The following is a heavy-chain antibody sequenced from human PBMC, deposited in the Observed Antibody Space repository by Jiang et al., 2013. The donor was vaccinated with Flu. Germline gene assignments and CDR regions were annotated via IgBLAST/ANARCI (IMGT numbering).Heavy chain of an antibody. Sequence: TCTVSGGSISSYYWSWIRQPQEGTGVDWVYLLHGSTNYNPSLKSRVTISVDTSKNQXSLKLSSVTAADTAVYYCARGGPAAYCGGDCSNYYYGMDVWGQGTTVTVSS. V-gene: IGHV4-59*01. CDR1: GGSISSYY. CDR3: ARGGPAAYCGGDCSNYYYGMDV. D-gene: IGHD2-21*01. CDR2: LLHGST. J-gene: IGHJ6*02.